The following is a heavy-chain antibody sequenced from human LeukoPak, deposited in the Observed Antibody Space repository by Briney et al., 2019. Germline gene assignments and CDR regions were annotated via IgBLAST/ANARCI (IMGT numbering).Heavy chain of an antibody. CDR2: ISSSGTTI. Sequence: PGGSLRLSCAASGFTFSSYEMNWVGQAPGKGLEWVSYISSSGTTIYYADSVKGRFTISRDNAKNSLYLQMNSLRAEDTAVYYCARGGYCSSSICYSLNAFDIWGQGTMFTVSS. CDR3: ARGGYCSSSICYSLNAFDI. CDR1: GFTFSSYE. D-gene: IGHD2-2*01. V-gene: IGHV3-48*03. J-gene: IGHJ3*02.